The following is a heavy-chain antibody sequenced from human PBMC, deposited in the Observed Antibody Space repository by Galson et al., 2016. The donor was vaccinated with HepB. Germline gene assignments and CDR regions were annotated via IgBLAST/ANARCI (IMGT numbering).Heavy chain of an antibody. J-gene: IGHJ4*02. CDR3: ARHREVDSSGWHFDS. D-gene: IGHD6-19*01. V-gene: IGHV4-39*01. CDR1: GASLTGSIYY. Sequence: SETLSLTCTVSGASLTGSIYYWGWIRQPPGKGLEWIGSIYYSGIPYRNPALRSRVSISVNTSKNQFSLDLTSVTAADTALYYCARHREVDSSGWHFDSWGQGTPVTVSS. CDR2: IYYSGIP.